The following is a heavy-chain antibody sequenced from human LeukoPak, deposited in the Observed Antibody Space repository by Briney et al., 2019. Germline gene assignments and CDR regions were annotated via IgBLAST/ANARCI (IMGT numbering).Heavy chain of an antibody. J-gene: IGHJ4*02. D-gene: IGHD4-17*01. Sequence: PGGSLRLSCAASGFTFSSYGMHWVRQAPGKGLEWVSVIYSGGTTYYADSVKGRFSISRDNSKNTLYLQVDSLRAEDTAVYYCARCNYGSDYFDYWGQGTLVTVSS. CDR3: ARCNYGSDYFDY. CDR1: GFTFSSYG. V-gene: IGHV3-53*01. CDR2: IYSGGTT.